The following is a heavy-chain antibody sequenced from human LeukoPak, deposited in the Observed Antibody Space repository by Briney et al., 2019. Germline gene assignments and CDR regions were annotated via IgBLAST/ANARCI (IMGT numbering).Heavy chain of an antibody. Sequence: ASVKVSCKASGYTFTSYDINWVRQATGQGLEWMGWMNPNSGNTGYAQKFQGRVTITRNTSISTAYMELSSLRSEDTAVYYCARAQGLPKGPRFLEWLRYYYYMDVWGKGTTVTVSS. D-gene: IGHD3-3*01. V-gene: IGHV1-8*03. CDR1: GYTFTSYD. CDR3: ARAQGLPKGPRFLEWLRYYYYMDV. CDR2: MNPNSGNT. J-gene: IGHJ6*03.